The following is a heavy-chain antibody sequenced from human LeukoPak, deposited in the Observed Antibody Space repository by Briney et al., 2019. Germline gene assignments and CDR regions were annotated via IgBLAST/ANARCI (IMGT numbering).Heavy chain of an antibody. V-gene: IGHV3-23*01. J-gene: IGHJ4*02. CDR2: ISGSGGST. Sequence: PGGSLRLSCAASGFTFSSYAMSWVRQAPGKGLEWVSAISGSGGSTYYADSVKGRFTISRDNSKNTLYLQMNSLRAEDTAVYYCAKLGNYYDSSGYYYTPGYFDYWGQGTLVTVSS. CDR1: GFTFSSYA. CDR3: AKLGNYYDSSGYYYTPGYFDY. D-gene: IGHD3-22*01.